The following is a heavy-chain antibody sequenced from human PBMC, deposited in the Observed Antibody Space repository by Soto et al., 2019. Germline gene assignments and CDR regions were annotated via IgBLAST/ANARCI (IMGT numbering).Heavy chain of an antibody. CDR1: GGSFSGYY. D-gene: IGHD4-17*01. CDR2: INHSGST. CDR3: VRSTVTQRGAFDI. Sequence: QVQLQQWGAGLLKPSETLSLTCAVYGGSFSGYYWSWIRQPPGKGLEWIGEINHSGSTNYNPSLKSRVTISVDTSKNQFSLKLSSVTAADTAVYYCVRSTVTQRGAFDIWGQGTMVTVSS. J-gene: IGHJ3*02. V-gene: IGHV4-34*01.